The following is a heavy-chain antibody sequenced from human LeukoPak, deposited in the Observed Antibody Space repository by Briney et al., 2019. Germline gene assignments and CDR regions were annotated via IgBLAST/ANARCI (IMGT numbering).Heavy chain of an antibody. Sequence: SETLSLTCTVSGGSISSYYWSWIRQPPGKGLEWIRYIYYSGSTNYNPSLKSRVTISVDTSKNQFSLKLSSVTAADTAVYYCARGVGYCSSTSCPLEFDYWGQGTLVTVSS. D-gene: IGHD2-2*01. V-gene: IGHV4-59*01. CDR1: GGSISSYY. CDR2: IYYSGST. CDR3: ARGVGYCSSTSCPLEFDY. J-gene: IGHJ4*02.